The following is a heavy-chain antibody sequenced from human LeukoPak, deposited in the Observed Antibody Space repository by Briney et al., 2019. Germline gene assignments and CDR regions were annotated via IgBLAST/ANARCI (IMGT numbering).Heavy chain of an antibody. V-gene: IGHV3-30-3*01. CDR2: ISYDGSNK. J-gene: IGHJ4*02. Sequence: GGSLRLSCAASGFTFSSYAMHWVRQAPGKGLEWVTVISYDGSNKYYADSVKGRFTISRDNSKNTLYLQMNSLRAEDRAVYYCARDRDPEYSSGWYSDYWGQGTLVTVSS. D-gene: IGHD6-19*01. CDR1: GFTFSSYA. CDR3: ARDRDPEYSSGWYSDY.